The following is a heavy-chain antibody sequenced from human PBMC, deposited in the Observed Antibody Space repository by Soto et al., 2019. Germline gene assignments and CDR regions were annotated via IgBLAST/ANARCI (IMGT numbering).Heavy chain of an antibody. Sequence: QVQLVQSGAEVKKPGASVKVSCKASGYTFTSYYMHWVRQAPGQGLEWMGIINPSGGSTSYAQKLQGRVTMTRDTSTSTVYMELSSLRSEDTAVYYCARVGGSPEVVDYYYYGMDVWGQGTTVTVSS. V-gene: IGHV1-46*01. D-gene: IGHD2-15*01. CDR3: ARVGGSPEVVDYYYYGMDV. CDR2: INPSGGST. CDR1: GYTFTSYY. J-gene: IGHJ6*02.